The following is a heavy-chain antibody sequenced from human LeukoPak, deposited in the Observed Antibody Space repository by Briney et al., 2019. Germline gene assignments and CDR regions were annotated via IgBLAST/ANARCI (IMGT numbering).Heavy chain of an antibody. V-gene: IGHV3-48*03. D-gene: IGHD4-17*01. J-gene: IGHJ4*02. CDR1: GFTFSSYE. CDR2: ISSSGTTI. CDR3: ARIMITVTTSDY. Sequence: GGSLRLSCAASGFTFSSYETNWVRQAPGKGLEWLSYISSSGTTIKYADSVKGRFTISRDNAKNSLYLQVNSLRAEDTAVYYCARIMITVTTSDYWGQGTLVTVSS.